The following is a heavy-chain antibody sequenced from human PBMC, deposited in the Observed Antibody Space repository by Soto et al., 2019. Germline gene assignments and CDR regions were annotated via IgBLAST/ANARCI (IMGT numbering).Heavy chain of an antibody. CDR1: GFTFSSYA. CDR2: ISYDGSNK. D-gene: IGHD1-20*01. J-gene: IGHJ6*02. CDR3: ARDRSSITRTDYYYGMDV. V-gene: IGHV3-30-3*01. Sequence: HPGGSLRLSCAASGFTFSSYAMHWVRQAPGKGLEWVAVISYDGSNKYYADSVKGRFTISRDNSKNTLYLQMNSLRAEDTAVYYCARDRSSITRTDYYYGMDVWGQGTTVTVSS.